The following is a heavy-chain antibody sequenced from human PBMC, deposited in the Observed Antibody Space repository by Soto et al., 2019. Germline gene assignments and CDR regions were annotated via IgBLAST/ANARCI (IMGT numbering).Heavy chain of an antibody. Sequence: QVQLQESGPGLVKPSETLSLTCTVSGGSVSSGSYYWSWIRQPPGKGLEWIGYIYYSGSTNYNPALRSRVTISVDTSKNQFSLKLSSVTAADTAVYYCARGLVHDYWGQGTLVTVSS. V-gene: IGHV4-61*01. CDR1: GGSVSSGSYY. CDR3: ARGLVHDY. D-gene: IGHD3-10*01. CDR2: IYYSGST. J-gene: IGHJ4*02.